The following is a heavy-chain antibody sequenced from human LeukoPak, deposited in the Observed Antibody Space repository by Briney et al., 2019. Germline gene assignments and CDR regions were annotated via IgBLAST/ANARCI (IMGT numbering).Heavy chain of an antibody. D-gene: IGHD3-3*01. CDR2: INPNSGGT. CDR1: GYTFTSYG. Sequence: ASVKVSCKASGYTFTSYGISWVRQAPGQGLEWMGWINPNSGGTNYAQKFQGRVTMTRDTSISTAYMELSRLRSDDTAVYYCARGWKRFLEWLFLDWGQGTLVTVSS. V-gene: IGHV1-2*02. CDR3: ARGWKRFLEWLFLD. J-gene: IGHJ4*02.